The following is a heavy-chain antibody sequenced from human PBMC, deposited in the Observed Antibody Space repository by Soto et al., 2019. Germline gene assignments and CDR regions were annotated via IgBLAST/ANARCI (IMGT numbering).Heavy chain of an antibody. CDR2: IKSKTDGGTT. CDR1: GFTFSNAW. V-gene: IGHV3-15*01. D-gene: IGHD3-3*01. CDR3: TTIRAESYYDFWSARHPYYYSGMDV. Sequence: PGGSLRLSCAASGFTFSNAWMSWVRQAPGKGLEWVGRIKSKTDGGTTDCAAPVKGRFTISRDDSKNTLYLQMNSLKTEDTAVYYCTTIRAESYYDFWSARHPYYYSGMDVWGQGTTVTVSS. J-gene: IGHJ6*02.